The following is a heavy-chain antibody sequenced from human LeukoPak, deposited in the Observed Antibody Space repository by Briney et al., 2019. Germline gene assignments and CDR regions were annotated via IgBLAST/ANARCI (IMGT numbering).Heavy chain of an antibody. Sequence: SETLSLTCTVSGGSISSYYCSWIRQPPGKGLEWIGYIYYSGSTNYNPSLKSRVTISVDTSKNQFSLKLSSVTAADTAVYYCAREATDYGDYPYYFDYWGQGTLVTVSS. V-gene: IGHV4-59*01. J-gene: IGHJ4*02. CDR1: GGSISSYY. CDR3: AREATDYGDYPYYFDY. CDR2: IYYSGST. D-gene: IGHD4-17*01.